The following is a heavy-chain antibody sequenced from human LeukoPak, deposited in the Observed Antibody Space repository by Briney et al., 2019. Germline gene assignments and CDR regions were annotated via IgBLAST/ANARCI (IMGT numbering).Heavy chain of an antibody. CDR3: ARGWWYLDY. D-gene: IGHD2-15*01. Sequence: PGGSLRLSCAAAGFTFSSYAIDWVRQAPGKGLEYVSAITSNGGSTYYADSVKGRFTISRDNSKNTVYLQMGSLRTEDMAVYYCARGWWYLDYWGQGTLVTVSS. J-gene: IGHJ4*02. V-gene: IGHV3-64*02. CDR1: GFTFSSYA. CDR2: ITSNGGST.